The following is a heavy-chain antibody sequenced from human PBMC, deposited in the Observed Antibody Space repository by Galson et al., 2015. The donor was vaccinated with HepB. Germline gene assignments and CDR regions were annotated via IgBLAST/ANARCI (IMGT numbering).Heavy chain of an antibody. J-gene: IGHJ4*02. CDR1: GFSLSTSGVG. CDR2: IYWDDDK. Sequence: PALVKPTQTLTLTCTFSGFSLSTSGVGVGWIRQPPGKALEWLALIYWDDDKRYSPSLKSRLTITKDTSKNQVVLTMTNMDPVDTATYYCAHRRGGNYYDSSGSSSFDYWGQGTLVTVSS. CDR3: AHRRGGNYYDSSGSSSFDY. V-gene: IGHV2-5*02. D-gene: IGHD3-22*01.